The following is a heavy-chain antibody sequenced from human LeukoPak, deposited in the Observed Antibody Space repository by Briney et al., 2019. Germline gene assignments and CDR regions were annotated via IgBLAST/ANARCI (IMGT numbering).Heavy chain of an antibody. V-gene: IGHV3-23*01. J-gene: IGHJ4*02. CDR2: ITGSGGST. Sequence: GGSLRLSCAASGCTFSSYAMSWVRQAPGKGLEWVSAITGSGGSTYYADSVKGRFTISRDNSKNTLYVQMNSLRAEDTAVYYCAKSGYSTKGDFDYWGQGTLVTVSS. CDR3: AKSGYSTKGDFDY. D-gene: IGHD6-13*01. CDR1: GCTFSSYA.